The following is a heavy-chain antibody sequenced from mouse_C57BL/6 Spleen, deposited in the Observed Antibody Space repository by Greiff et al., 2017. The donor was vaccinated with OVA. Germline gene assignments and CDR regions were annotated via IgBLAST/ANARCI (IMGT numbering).Heavy chain of an antibody. D-gene: IGHD3-1*01. CDR2: IDPETGGT. CDR1: GYTFTDYE. Sequence: VQLQQSGAELVRPGASVTLSCKASGYTFTDYEMHWVKQTPVHGLEWIGAIDPETGGTAYNQKVKGKAILTANKSSSTAYMELRSLTSEDSAVYYCTRGIGLHWYFDVWGTGTTVTVSS. V-gene: IGHV1-15*01. J-gene: IGHJ1*03. CDR3: TRGIGLHWYFDV.